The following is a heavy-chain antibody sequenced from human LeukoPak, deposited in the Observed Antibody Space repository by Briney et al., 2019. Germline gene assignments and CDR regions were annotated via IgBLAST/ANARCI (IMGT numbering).Heavy chain of an antibody. CDR1: GDTFSSYA. CDR3: ALIQSGYSFDY. J-gene: IGHJ4*02. V-gene: IGHV1-69*05. CDR2: IIPIFGTA. D-gene: IGHD3-3*01. Sequence: SVKVSCKASGDTFSSYAISWVRQAPGQGLEWMGGIIPIFGTANYAQKFQGRVTITTDESTSTAYMELSSLRSEDTAVYYCALIQSGYSFDYWGQGTLVTVSS.